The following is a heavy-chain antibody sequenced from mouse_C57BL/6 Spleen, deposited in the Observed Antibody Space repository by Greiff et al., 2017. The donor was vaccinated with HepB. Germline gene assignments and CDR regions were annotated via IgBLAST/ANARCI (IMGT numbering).Heavy chain of an antibody. CDR3: ARRGTGTRDFDY. J-gene: IGHJ2*01. D-gene: IGHD4-1*01. CDR1: GFNIKDYY. V-gene: IGHV14-2*01. Sequence: EVKLMESGAELVKPGASVKLSCTASGFNIKDYYMHWVKQRTEQGLEWIGRIDPEDGETKYAPKFPGKATITADTSSNTAYLHLSSLTSEDTAVYYFARRGTGTRDFDYWGQGTTLTVSS. CDR2: IDPEDGET.